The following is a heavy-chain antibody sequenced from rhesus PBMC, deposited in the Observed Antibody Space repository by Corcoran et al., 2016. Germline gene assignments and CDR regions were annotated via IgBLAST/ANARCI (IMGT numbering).Heavy chain of an antibody. V-gene: IGHV3S5*01. CDR1: GFTFSSYG. D-gene: IGHD6-31*01. CDR2: INSGGGST. CDR3: ASSKYSSEVDY. Sequence: EVQLVETGGGLVQPGGSLKLSCAASGFTFSSYGMSWVRQAPGTGLEWVSAINSGGGSTYYANSVKGRFTISIDNSKNTLSLQMNSLRAQDTAVYYCASSKYSSEVDYWGQGVLVTVSS. J-gene: IGHJ4*01.